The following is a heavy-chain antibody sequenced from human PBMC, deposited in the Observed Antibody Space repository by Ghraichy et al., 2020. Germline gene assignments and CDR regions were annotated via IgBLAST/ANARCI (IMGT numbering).Heavy chain of an antibody. D-gene: IGHD6-19*01. V-gene: IGHV4-39*01. Sequence: ESLNISCTVSGGSISSSSYYWGWIRQPPGKGLEWIGSIFYSGSTYSNPSLKSRVTLSVDTSKNQFSLKLSSVTAADSAVYYCARTIPGYSSGTEYFQHWGQGTLVTVSS. CDR1: GGSISSSSYY. CDR2: IFYSGST. CDR3: ARTIPGYSSGTEYFQH. J-gene: IGHJ1*01.